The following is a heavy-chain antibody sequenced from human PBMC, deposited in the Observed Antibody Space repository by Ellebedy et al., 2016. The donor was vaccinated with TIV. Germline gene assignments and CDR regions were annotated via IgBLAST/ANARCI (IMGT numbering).Heavy chain of an antibody. CDR1: GFTFSTSW. D-gene: IGHD1-1*01. J-gene: IGHJ4*02. V-gene: IGHV3-7*01. CDR2: MNGDGNER. Sequence: GESLKISCAVSGFTFSTSWMSWVRQAPGQGLEWVANMNGDGNERYYVDSVEGRFTISRDNTRNSLYLQMNSLRDDDTAVYYCTKDGSGTMNFWGQGTLVTVSS. CDR3: TKDGSGTMNF.